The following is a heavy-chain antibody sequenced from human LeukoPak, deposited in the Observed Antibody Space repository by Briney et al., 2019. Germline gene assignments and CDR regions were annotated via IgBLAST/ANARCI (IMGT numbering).Heavy chain of an antibody. D-gene: IGHD3-10*01. CDR3: AKDERSGSGSYSPPDY. Sequence: SGGSLRLSCAASGFTFDDYAMHWVRHAPGKGLEWVSGISWNSGTIGYAGSVKGRFTISRDNAKNSLYLQMNSLRAEDTAFYYCAKDERSGSGSYSPPDYWGQGTLVTVSS. J-gene: IGHJ4*02. CDR2: ISWNSGTI. V-gene: IGHV3-9*01. CDR1: GFTFDDYA.